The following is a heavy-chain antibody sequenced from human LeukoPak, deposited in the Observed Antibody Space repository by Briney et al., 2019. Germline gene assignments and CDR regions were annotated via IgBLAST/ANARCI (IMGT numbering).Heavy chain of an antibody. D-gene: IGHD4-17*01. CDR1: GFTFSSYA. CDR3: AKGDYGDYVTIFDY. V-gene: IGHV3-30*04. CDR2: ISYDGSNK. J-gene: IGHJ4*02. Sequence: GGSLRLSCAASGFTFSSYAMHWVRQAPGKGLEWVAVISYDGSNKYYADSVKGRFTISRDNSKNTLYLQMNSLRAEDTAVYYCAKGDYGDYVTIFDYWGQGTLVTVSS.